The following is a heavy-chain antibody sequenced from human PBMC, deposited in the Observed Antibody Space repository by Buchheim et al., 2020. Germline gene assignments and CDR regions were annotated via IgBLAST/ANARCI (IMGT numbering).Heavy chain of an antibody. CDR3: VRDAYWLPRWYLGV. CDR1: GTTFTSRA. J-gene: IGHJ4*02. V-gene: IGHV3-23*01. CDR2: VSDTGDSK. Sequence: EVPLLESGGGSVQPGGSLRLSCTASGTTFTSRAVNWVRQAPGKALEWVAGVSDTGDSKSYADSVKGRFAISRDDSKQTIYLQMNSLRADDSATYFCVRDAYWLPRWYLGVWGQGA. D-gene: IGHD2-8*02.